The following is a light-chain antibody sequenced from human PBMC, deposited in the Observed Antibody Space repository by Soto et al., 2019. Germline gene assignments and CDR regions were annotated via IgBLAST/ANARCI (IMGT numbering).Light chain of an antibody. CDR2: AHN. Sequence: QLVLTQPPSVSGTPGQTVTISCSGSSSNIGTYNVHWYQQFPGSAPKLLISAHNQRPSGVPDRFSGSKSGTSASLAISGLQSEDEADFYCASYDDSLKGVVFGGGTKLTVL. CDR3: ASYDDSLKGVV. CDR1: SSNIGTYN. J-gene: IGLJ2*01. V-gene: IGLV1-44*01.